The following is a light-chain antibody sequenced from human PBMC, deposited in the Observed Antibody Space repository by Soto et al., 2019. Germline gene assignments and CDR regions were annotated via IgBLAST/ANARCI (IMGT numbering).Light chain of an antibody. J-gene: IGKJ4*01. CDR1: QSVSSY. CDR2: AAS. V-gene: IGKV3-11*01. Sequence: SAGALTLFAWERVTITCGASQSVSSYLDWYQQKPGQAPRLLIYAASNRESGIPARFSGSGSGTEFNLTLSTLQPEDSALYYCQQRCKAPPTFGGGTQVDIK. CDR3: QQRCKAPPT.